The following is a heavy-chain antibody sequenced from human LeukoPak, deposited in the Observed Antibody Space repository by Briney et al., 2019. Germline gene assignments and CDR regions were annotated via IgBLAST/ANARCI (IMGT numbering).Heavy chain of an antibody. CDR3: AKDHSNTYYDFWSGYYSNYYYMDV. CDR2: ISYDGSNK. CDR1: GFTFSSYG. V-gene: IGHV3-30*18. J-gene: IGHJ6*03. Sequence: GRSLRLSCAASGFTFSSYGMHWVRQAPGKGLEWVAVISYDGSNKYYADSVKGRFTISRDNSKNTLYLQMNSLRAEDTAAYYCAKDHSNTYYDFWSGYYSNYYYMDVWGKGTTVTVSS. D-gene: IGHD3-3*01.